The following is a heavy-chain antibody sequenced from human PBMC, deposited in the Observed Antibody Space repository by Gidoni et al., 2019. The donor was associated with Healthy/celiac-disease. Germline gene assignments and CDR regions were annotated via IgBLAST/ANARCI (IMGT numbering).Heavy chain of an antibody. CDR2: IHYSGST. Sequence: QLQLQESGPGLVKPSATLSLTCTVSGGSSSSSSYYWGWIRQPPGKWLEWIGSIHYSGSTYYNPSLKSRVTISVDTSKNQFSLKLSSVTAADTAVYYCARRDMLVYFDYWGQGTLVTVSS. D-gene: IGHD6-13*01. J-gene: IGHJ4*02. CDR1: GGSSSSSSYY. CDR3: ARRDMLVYFDY. V-gene: IGHV4-39*01.